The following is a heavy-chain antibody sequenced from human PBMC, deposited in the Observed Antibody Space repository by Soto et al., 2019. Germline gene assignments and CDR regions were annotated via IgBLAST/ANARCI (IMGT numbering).Heavy chain of an antibody. CDR2: IIPIVGST. V-gene: IGHV1-46*03. Sequence: ASVKVSCKASGGTFSSYAISWVRQAPGQGLEWMGIIIPIVGSTSYAQKFQGRVTMTRDTSTSTVYMELSSLRSEDTAVYYCARVRSSSWYAYGMDVWGQGTTVTVSS. J-gene: IGHJ6*02. D-gene: IGHD6-13*01. CDR1: GGTFSSYA. CDR3: ARVRSSSWYAYGMDV.